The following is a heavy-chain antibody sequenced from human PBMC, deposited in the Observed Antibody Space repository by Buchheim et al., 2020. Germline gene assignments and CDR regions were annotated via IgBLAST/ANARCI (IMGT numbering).Heavy chain of an antibody. V-gene: IGHV4-61*02. CDR2: IYTSGST. Sequence: QVQLQESGPGLVKPSQTLSLTCTVSGGSISSGSYYWTWIRQPAGKGLEWIGRIYTSGSTNYNPSLKSRVTISVDTSKNHFSLKLSSVTAADTAVYYCAREIALAGLENDYYYYGMDVWGQGTT. CDR3: AREIALAGLENDYYYYGMDV. D-gene: IGHD6-19*01. J-gene: IGHJ6*02. CDR1: GGSISSGSYY.